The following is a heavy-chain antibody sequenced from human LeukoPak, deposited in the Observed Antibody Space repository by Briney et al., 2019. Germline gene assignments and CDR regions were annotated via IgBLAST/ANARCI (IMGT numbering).Heavy chain of an antibody. CDR1: GYTFTSYG. D-gene: IGHD4-23*01. CDR2: ISAYNGNT. Sequence: ASVKVSCKASGYTFTSYGISWVRQAPGQGLEWMGWISAYNGNTNYAQKLQGRVTMTTDTSTSTAYMELRSLRSDDTAVYYCAREWDDYGGHGGYYFDYWGQGTLVTVSS. CDR3: AREWDDYGGHGGYYFDY. V-gene: IGHV1-18*01. J-gene: IGHJ4*02.